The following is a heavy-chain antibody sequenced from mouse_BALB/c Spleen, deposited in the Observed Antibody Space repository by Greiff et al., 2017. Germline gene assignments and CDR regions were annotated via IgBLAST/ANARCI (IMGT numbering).Heavy chain of an antibody. V-gene: IGHV3-2*02. J-gene: IGHJ2*01. CDR3: ARVLGRGYFDY. CDR2: RSYSGST. D-gene: IGHD4-1*01. CDR1: GYSITCDYA. Sequence: VQLQQSGPGLVKPSQSLSLTCTVTGYSITCDYAWYWIRQFPGNKLEWMGYRSYSGSTSYNPSLKSRISITRDTSKNQFFLQLNSVTTEDTATYCCARVLGRGYFDYWGQGTTLTVSS.